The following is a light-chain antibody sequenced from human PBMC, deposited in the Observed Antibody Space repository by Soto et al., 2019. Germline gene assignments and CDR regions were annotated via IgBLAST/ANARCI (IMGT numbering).Light chain of an antibody. CDR2: GAS. V-gene: IGKV3-15*01. CDR1: QGVRNN. CDR3: LHDYNYPYT. Sequence: EVVMTQSPVTLSVSPGESATLSCRASQGVRNNLAWYQQRPGQAPRLLIYGASTRAAGIPARFSGSGSETEFTLTIRSLQSEDFATYYCLHDYNYPYTFGQGTKVEIK. J-gene: IGKJ2*01.